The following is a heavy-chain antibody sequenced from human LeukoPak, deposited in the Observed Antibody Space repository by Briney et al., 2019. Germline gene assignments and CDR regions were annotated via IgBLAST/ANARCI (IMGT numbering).Heavy chain of an antibody. CDR3: TKGGQSSSMFWIY. J-gene: IGHJ4*02. Sequence: GGSLRLSCAASGFSFSDYYMTWIRQTPGKGLEWVSQISSRGGSIYYADSVKGRFTISRDNAKDSRYLQMNSLRAEDTGVYYCTKGGQSSSMFWIYWGQGALVTVSS. V-gene: IGHV3-11*01. CDR1: GFSFSDYY. D-gene: IGHD6-6*01. CDR2: ISSRGGSI.